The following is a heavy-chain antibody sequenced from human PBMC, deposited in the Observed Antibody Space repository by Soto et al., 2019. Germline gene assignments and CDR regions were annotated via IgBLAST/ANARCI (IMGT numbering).Heavy chain of an antibody. D-gene: IGHD3-22*01. Sequence: EVQLVESGGGLVQPGGSLRLSCAASGFTFSDHYMDWVRQAPGKGLEWVGRTRNKANSYTTEYAASVKDRFTISRDDSTTSLYLQMNSLKTEDTAVYYCARSGSYYDSSGYYYYYGMDVWGQGTTVTVSS. CDR3: ARSGSYYDSSGYYYYYGMDV. CDR1: GFTFSDHY. J-gene: IGHJ6*02. CDR2: TRNKANSYTT. V-gene: IGHV3-72*01.